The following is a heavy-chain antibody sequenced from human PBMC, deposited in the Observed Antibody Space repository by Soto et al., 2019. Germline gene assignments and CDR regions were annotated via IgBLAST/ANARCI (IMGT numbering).Heavy chain of an antibody. CDR3: ARGAGKVRGVIIGLRNWFDP. D-gene: IGHD3-10*01. J-gene: IGHJ5*02. CDR2: MNPNSGNT. Sequence: QVQLVQSGAEVKKPGASVKVSCKASGYTFTSYDINWVRQATGQGLEWMGWMNPNSGNTGYAQKFQGRGTMTRNTSISTAYMELSSLRSEDTAVYYCARGAGKVRGVIIGLRNWFDPWGQGTLVTVSS. V-gene: IGHV1-8*01. CDR1: GYTFTSYD.